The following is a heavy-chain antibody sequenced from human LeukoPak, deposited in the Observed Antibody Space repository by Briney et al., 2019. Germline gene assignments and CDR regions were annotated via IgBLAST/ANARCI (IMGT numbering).Heavy chain of an antibody. V-gene: IGHV1-18*01. CDR1: GYTFTSYG. D-gene: IGHD3-3*01. CDR3: ARALGGYDFWSGYYRFDP. J-gene: IGHJ5*02. Sequence: ASVKVSCKASGYTFTSYGISWVRQAPGQGLEWMGGISGYNGNTKYSQKLQGRVTMTTDTSTSTAYMELRSLRSDDTAVYYCARALGGYDFWSGYYRFDPWGQGTLVTVSA. CDR2: ISGYNGNT.